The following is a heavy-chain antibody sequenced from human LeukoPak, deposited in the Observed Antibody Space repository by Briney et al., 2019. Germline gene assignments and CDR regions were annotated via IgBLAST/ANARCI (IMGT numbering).Heavy chain of an antibody. J-gene: IGHJ5*02. CDR2: ISSSGSTI. CDR1: GFTFSDYY. Sequence: GGSLRLSCAASGFTFSDYYMSWIRQAPGKGLEWVSYISSSGSTIYYADSVKGRFTISRDNAKNSLYLQMNSLRAEDTAVYYCARALRSGSESYYPPTNWFDPWGQGTLVTVSS. D-gene: IGHD3-10*01. CDR3: ARALRSGSESYYPPTNWFDP. V-gene: IGHV3-11*01.